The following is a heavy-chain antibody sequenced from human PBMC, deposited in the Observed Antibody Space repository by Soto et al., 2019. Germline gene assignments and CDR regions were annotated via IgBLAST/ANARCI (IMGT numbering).Heavy chain of an antibody. CDR2: IYYSGFT. Sequence: QVQLQESGPGLVKPSQTLSLTCTVSGGSITSGGYYWSWIRQHPGKGLEWIGYIYYSGFTYYNPSLTSRIPISVDTSKKQFSLKLSSVTAAETAVSYCERSVFPWGQGTLVTVSS. V-gene: IGHV4-31*03. CDR1: GGSITSGGYY. J-gene: IGHJ5*02. CDR3: ERSVFP.